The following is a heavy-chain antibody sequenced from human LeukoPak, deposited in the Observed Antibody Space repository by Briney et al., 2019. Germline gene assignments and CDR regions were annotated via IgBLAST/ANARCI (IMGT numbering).Heavy chain of an antibody. CDR2: ITYSGSA. CDR3: ARVPYSDRIEFYYMDV. D-gene: IGHD6-13*01. J-gene: IGHJ6*03. CDR1: GGSVNSFF. V-gene: IGHV4-59*02. Sequence: PSQTLSLTCSVSGGSVNSFFWSWIRQSPGRPLEWIAYITYSGSANYKPSLKSRVTISLDTSKNQVSLRLTSVTAADMAVYYCARVPYSDRIEFYYMDVWGKGTTVTVSS.